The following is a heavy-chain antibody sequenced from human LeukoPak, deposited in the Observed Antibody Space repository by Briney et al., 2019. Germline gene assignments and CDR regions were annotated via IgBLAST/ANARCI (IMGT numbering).Heavy chain of an antibody. J-gene: IGHJ4*02. V-gene: IGHV4-59*08. CDR2: IYYRGTT. D-gene: IGHD6-19*01. CDR1: GGSIITYY. Sequence: PSETLSLTCTVSGGSIITYYWSWIRQPPGKGLEWIGYIYYRGTTNYNPSLKSRVTISVATSKNQFSLKLSSVTAADPAVYYCARQAYSRGWYFDYWGQGTLVTVSS. CDR3: ARQAYSRGWYFDY.